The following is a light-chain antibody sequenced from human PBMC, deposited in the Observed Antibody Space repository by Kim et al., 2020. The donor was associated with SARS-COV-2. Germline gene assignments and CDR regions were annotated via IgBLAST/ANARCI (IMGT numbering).Light chain of an antibody. Sequence: SSELTQDPAVSVALGQIVRITCQGDSLRSYYATWYQQKPGQAPTLVIYGKNNRPSGIPDRFSGSSSGNTASLTITGTQAGDEADYYCNSRDSNDNVVFGGGTQLTVL. J-gene: IGLJ2*01. V-gene: IGLV3-19*01. CDR2: GKN. CDR1: SLRSYY. CDR3: NSRDSNDNVV.